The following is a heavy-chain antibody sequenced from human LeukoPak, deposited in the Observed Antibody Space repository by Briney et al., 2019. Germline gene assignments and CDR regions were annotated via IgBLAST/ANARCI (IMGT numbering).Heavy chain of an antibody. CDR1: GFTFSNYG. J-gene: IGHJ4*02. CDR2: MWFDGSNE. V-gene: IGHV3-33*01. Sequence: GRSLRLSCAASGFTFSNYGMHWVRQAPGKGLEWVVVMWFDGSNECYADSVKGRFTISRDNSKNTLYLQMNSLRAEDTAVYYCARGALRDIYYFDYWGQGTLVTVSS. CDR3: ARGALRDIYYFDY. D-gene: IGHD2-21*01.